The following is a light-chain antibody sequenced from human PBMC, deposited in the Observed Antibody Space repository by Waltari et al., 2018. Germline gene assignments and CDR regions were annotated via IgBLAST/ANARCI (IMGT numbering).Light chain of an antibody. CDR1: QGISSF. CDR2: AAL. Sequence: IQLTQSPSSLSASVGDRVTITCRASQGISSFLAWYQQKPGKAPKLLIYAALTLQSGVPSRFGGSGSGTDFTLTISSLQPEDFATYYCHQTFSHPRPSFGQGTKVDI. J-gene: IGKJ2*01. V-gene: IGKV1-9*01. CDR3: HQTFSHPRPS.